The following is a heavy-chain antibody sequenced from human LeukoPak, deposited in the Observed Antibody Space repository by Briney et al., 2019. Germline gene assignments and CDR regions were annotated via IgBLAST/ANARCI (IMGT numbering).Heavy chain of an antibody. Sequence: SETLSLTRAVYGGSFSAYYWSWIRQPPGKGLEWIGEINHSGSTNYNPSLKSRVTISIDTSKNQFSLEMSSVTAADTAVYYCARGRGARSSRWYNWFDPWGQGTLVTVSS. CDR1: GGSFSAYY. J-gene: IGHJ5*02. CDR2: INHSGST. D-gene: IGHD6-13*01. CDR3: ARGRGARSSRWYNWFDP. V-gene: IGHV4-34*01.